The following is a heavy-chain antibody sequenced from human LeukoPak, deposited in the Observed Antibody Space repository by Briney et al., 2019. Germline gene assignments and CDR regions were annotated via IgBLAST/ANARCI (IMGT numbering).Heavy chain of an antibody. D-gene: IGHD6-19*01. Sequence: PGGSLRPSCAASGFTLSTYAMNWVRQAPGKGLEWVSTFTAGGNTYYVDSVKGRFTISRDNFKNTLYLQMNSLRAEDTAVYYCAKRQWLALDFWGQGTLVTVSS. CDR1: GFTLSTYA. J-gene: IGHJ4*02. CDR2: FTAGGNT. V-gene: IGHV3-23*01. CDR3: AKRQWLALDF.